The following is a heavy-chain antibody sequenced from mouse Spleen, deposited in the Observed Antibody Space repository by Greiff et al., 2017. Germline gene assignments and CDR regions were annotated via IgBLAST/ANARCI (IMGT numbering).Heavy chain of an antibody. CDR2: IYYSGTI. D-gene: IGHD1-1*01. CDR1: GISITTGNYR. CDR3: ARDYYGGNFDYAMDY. V-gene: IGHV3-5*01. J-gene: IGHJ4*01. Sequence: EVKVIESGPGLVKPSQTVFLTCTVTGISITTGNYRWSWIRQFPGNKLEWIGYIYYSGTISYNPSLTSRTTITRDTPKNQFFLEMKSLTDEDTATYYCARDYYGGNFDYAMDYWGQGTSVTVSS.